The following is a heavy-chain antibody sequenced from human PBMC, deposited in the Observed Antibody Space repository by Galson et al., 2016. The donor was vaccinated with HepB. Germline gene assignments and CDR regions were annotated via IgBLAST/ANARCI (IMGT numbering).Heavy chain of an antibody. J-gene: IGHJ3*01. D-gene: IGHD3-10*01. CDR3: AARHQSSLEWCGDILQGKIDGFDV. CDR2: IVVGSGNT. Sequence: SVKVSCKASGLTFSMSSVQWVRQARGQRLEWLGWIVVGSGNTNYAQKFQERITIDRDMSTNTVYVDLRSLRSEDTAVYYCAARHQSSLEWCGDILQGKIDGFDVWGQGTTVTVSS. V-gene: IGHV1-58*01. CDR1: GLTFSMSS.